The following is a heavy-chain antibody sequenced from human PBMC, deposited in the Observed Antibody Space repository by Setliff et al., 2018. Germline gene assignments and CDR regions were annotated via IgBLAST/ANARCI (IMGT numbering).Heavy chain of an antibody. CDR2: ISSTITST. D-gene: IGHD3-22*01. V-gene: IGHV3-23*01. CDR3: ARAPRYYYDNNGYQSFDY. J-gene: IGHJ4*02. CDR1: GFTFSSSA. Sequence: GGSLRLSCAASGFTFSSSAMAWVGQAPGKGLEWVSAISSTITSTYYADSVKGRFTISRDNSKNTLYLQMNCLRAEDTAVYYCARAPRYYYDNNGYQSFDYWGQGTLVTVSS.